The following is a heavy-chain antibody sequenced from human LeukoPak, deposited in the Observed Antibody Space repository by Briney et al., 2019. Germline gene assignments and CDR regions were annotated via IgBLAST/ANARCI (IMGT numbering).Heavy chain of an antibody. D-gene: IGHD6-25*01. CDR3: ARSERRAQKDTYYNHYYYMDV. CDR2: IYFSEYT. J-gene: IGHJ6*03. Sequence: SDTLSHTCVVSGGSISSHYWSWLRQPPGKGLEWIGYIYFSEYTTYNPSLKSRVTLSVDTSNNQFSLRLSSVTAADTAVYFCARSERRAQKDTYYNHYYYMDVWGKGTSVTVSS. CDR1: GGSISSHY. V-gene: IGHV4-59*07.